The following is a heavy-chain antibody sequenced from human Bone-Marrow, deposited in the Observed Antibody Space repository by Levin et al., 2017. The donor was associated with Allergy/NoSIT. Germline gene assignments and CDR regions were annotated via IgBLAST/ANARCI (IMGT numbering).Heavy chain of an antibody. V-gene: IGHV4-61*02. CDR3: ARARGVGSLFDY. CDR1: GDSISSGRYY. CDR2: IYIDGTT. D-gene: IGHD1-26*01. J-gene: IGHJ4*02. Sequence: SETLSLTCTVSGDSISSGRYYWTWIRQPAGKGPEWVGRIYIDGTTNYNPSLQSRVTVSTDTSKNQFSLRLTSVTAADTAVYYCARARGVGSLFDYWGQGTLVTVSS.